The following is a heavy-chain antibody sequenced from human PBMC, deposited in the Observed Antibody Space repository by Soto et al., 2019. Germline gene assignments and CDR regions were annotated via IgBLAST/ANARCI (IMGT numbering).Heavy chain of an antibody. CDR2: IIPIFGTA. V-gene: IGHV1-69*13. D-gene: IGHD3-3*01. J-gene: IGHJ6*02. CDR1: GGTFSSYA. Sequence: ASVKVSCKASGGTFSSYAISWVRQAPGQGLEWMGGIIPIFGTANYAQKFQGRVTITADESTSTAYMELSSLRSEDTAVYYCASDSGITIFGVVIIPVFGMDVWGQGTTVTVSS. CDR3: ASDSGITIFGVVIIPVFGMDV.